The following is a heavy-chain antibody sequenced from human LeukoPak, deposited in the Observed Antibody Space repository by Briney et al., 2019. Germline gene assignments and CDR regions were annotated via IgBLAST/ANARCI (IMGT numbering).Heavy chain of an antibody. CDR3: AKARSIEAAGPPFDY. V-gene: IGHV3-30*02. J-gene: IGHJ4*02. D-gene: IGHD6-13*01. CDR1: GFTFSSYG. Sequence: GGSLRLSCAASGFTFSSYGMHWVRQAPGKGLEWVAFIRYDGSNKYYADSVKGRFTISRDNSKNTLYLQMNSLRAEDTAVYYCAKARSIEAAGPPFDYWGQGTLVTVSS. CDR2: IRYDGSNK.